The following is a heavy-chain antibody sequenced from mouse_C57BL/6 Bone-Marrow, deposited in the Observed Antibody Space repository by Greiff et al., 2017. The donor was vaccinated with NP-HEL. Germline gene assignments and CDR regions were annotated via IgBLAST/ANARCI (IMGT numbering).Heavy chain of an antibody. D-gene: IGHD4-1*01. CDR3: ARREENWDEEGLYALDY. Sequence: QVQLKESGAELVKPGASVKLSCKASGYTFTEYTIHWVKQRPGQGLEWIGWFYPGSGSIKYNEKFKDKATLTADKSSSSVYMELSRLTSEDSAVYFCARREENWDEEGLYALDYWGQGTSVTVSS. V-gene: IGHV1-62-2*01. CDR1: GYTFTEYT. J-gene: IGHJ4*01. CDR2: FYPGSGSI.